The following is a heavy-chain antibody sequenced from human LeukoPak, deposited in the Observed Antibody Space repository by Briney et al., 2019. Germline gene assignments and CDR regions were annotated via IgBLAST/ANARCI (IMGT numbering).Heavy chain of an antibody. CDR2: INPNSGGT. Sequence: ASVKDSCTASGYTFTGYYMHWVRQAPGQGLEWMRWINPNSGGTNYAQKFQGRVTMTRDTSISTASMELSRLRSDDTAVYYCARDPLNYYDSSGGGDYYGMDVWGQGTTVTVSS. V-gene: IGHV1-2*02. J-gene: IGHJ6*02. D-gene: IGHD3-22*01. CDR3: ARDPLNYYDSSGGGDYYGMDV. CDR1: GYTFTGYY.